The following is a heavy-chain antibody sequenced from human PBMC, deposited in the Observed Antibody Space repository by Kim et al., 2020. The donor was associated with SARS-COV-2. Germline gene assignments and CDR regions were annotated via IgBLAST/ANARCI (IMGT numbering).Heavy chain of an antibody. V-gene: IGHV6-1*01. J-gene: IGHJ4*02. D-gene: IGHD6-19*01. CDR3: ASSHSSGWLVYYFDY. Sequence: VSVKSRITINPDTSTNQFSLQLNSVTPEDTAVYYCASSHSSGWLVYYFDYWGQGTLVTVSS.